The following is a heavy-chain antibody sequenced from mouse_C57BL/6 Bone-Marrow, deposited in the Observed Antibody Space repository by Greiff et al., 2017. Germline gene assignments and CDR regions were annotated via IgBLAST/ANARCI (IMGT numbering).Heavy chain of an antibody. D-gene: IGHD1-1*01. CDR3: ARWGYYGSSPYAMDY. CDR1: GCTFTDYN. CDR2: INPNNGGT. J-gene: IGHJ4*01. V-gene: IGHV1-22*01. Sequence: EVQLQQSGPELVKPGASVKMSCKASGCTFTDYNMHWVKQSHGKSLEWIGYINPNNGGTSYNQKFKGKATLTVNKSSSTAYMELRSLTSEDSAVYYCARWGYYGSSPYAMDYWGQGTSVTVSS.